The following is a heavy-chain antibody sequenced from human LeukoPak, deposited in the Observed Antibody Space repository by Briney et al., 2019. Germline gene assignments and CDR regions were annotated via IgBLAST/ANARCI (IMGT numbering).Heavy chain of an antibody. D-gene: IGHD3-10*01. J-gene: IGHJ4*02. Sequence: PGGSLRLSCAASGFTFSSYAMSWVRQAPGKGLEWVSAISGSGGSTYYADSVKGRFTISRDNSKNTLYLQMNSLRAEDTAVYYCAEDEAAHYYGSGSYERWGQGTLVTVSS. V-gene: IGHV3-23*01. CDR3: AEDEAAHYYGSGSYER. CDR1: GFTFSSYA. CDR2: ISGSGGST.